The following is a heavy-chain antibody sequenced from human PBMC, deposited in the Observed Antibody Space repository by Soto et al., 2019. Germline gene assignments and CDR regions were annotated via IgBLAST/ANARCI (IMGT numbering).Heavy chain of an antibody. CDR3: ARYGGSPDYDFWSGLNFDY. CDR2: ILYDGSNT. CDR1: GFTFSSYA. D-gene: IGHD3-3*01. V-gene: IGHV3-30-3*01. J-gene: IGHJ4*02. Sequence: QVQLVESGGGVVQPGRSLRLSCAASGFTFSSYAMHWVRQAPGKGLEWVAVILYDGSNTYYADSVKGRFTISRDNSKNTLYLQMNSLRAEDTAVYYCARYGGSPDYDFWSGLNFDYWGQGTLVTVSS.